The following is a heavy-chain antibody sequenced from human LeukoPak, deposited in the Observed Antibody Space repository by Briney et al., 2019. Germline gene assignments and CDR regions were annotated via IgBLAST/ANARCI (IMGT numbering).Heavy chain of an antibody. CDR1: GFTFSAAC. CDR3: TTVGSSWGFDY. D-gene: IGHD6-13*01. CDR2: IKNRSDGGAT. J-gene: IGHJ4*02. V-gene: IGHV3-15*01. Sequence: GGPLRLSCAASGFTFSAACMTWVRQTPGKGLECVGRIKNRSDGGATDYPTPVKGRFAISRDDSKNTLNLQMNSLKIEDTGVYYCTTVGSSWGFDYWGQGTLVTVSS.